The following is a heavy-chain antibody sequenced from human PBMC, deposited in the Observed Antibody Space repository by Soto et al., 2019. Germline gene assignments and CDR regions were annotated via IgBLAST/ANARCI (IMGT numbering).Heavy chain of an antibody. CDR1: GGTFANFI. J-gene: IGHJ6*02. CDR2: IVPMFGTA. CDR3: ARNGTYSSSLSQYSGMDV. V-gene: IGHV1-69*13. Sequence: ASVKVSCKASGGTFANFIMNWVRQTPGQGLEWMGGIVPMFGTATYAEKFKGRVTISATESTSTAYMELTSLRSEDTAVYYCARNGTYSSSLSQYSGMDVWGQGTTVTVSS. D-gene: IGHD6-6*01.